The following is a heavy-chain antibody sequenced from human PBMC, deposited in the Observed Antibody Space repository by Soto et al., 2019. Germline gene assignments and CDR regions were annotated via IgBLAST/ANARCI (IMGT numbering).Heavy chain of an antibody. CDR3: ARGLISGYYLYDAFDI. D-gene: IGHD3-22*01. J-gene: IGHJ3*02. CDR2: INPSGGST. V-gene: IGHV1-46*01. CDR1: GYTFTSYY. Sequence: ASVKVSCKASGYTFTSYYMHWVRQAPGQGLEWMGIINPSGGSTSYAQKFQGRVTMTRDTSTSTVYMELSSLRSEDTAVYYCARGLISGYYLYDAFDIWGQGTMVTVSS.